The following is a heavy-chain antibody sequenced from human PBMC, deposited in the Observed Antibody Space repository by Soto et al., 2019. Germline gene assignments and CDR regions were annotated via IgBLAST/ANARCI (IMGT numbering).Heavy chain of an antibody. CDR2: IYATGTT. CDR1: GASISGYY. D-gene: IGHD1-1*01. J-gene: IGHJ5*02. V-gene: IGHV4-4*07. Sequence: SETLSLTCTVSGASISGYYWSWIRKSAGKGLEWIGRIYATGTTDYNPSLKSRVMMSVDTSKKQFSLRLRSVTAADTAVYYCVRDGTKTLRDWFDPWGQGSLVTVSS. CDR3: VRDGTKTLRDWFDP.